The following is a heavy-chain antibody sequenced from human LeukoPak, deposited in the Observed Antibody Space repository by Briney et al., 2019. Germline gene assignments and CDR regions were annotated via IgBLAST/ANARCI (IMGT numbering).Heavy chain of an antibody. J-gene: IGHJ4*02. CDR2: ISYDGSNT. V-gene: IGHV3-30*18. CDR3: AKNRGYGSGSYRHFDH. Sequence: GRSXRXXXXXSXXXXXGDAXHWVRXGPGKGLEWVALISYDGSNTYYADSVKGRFSISRESSKNTLYLQMNRLRAEDTAIYYCAKNRGYGSGSYRHFDHWGQGTLVTVSS. CDR1: XXXXXGDA. D-gene: IGHD3-10*01.